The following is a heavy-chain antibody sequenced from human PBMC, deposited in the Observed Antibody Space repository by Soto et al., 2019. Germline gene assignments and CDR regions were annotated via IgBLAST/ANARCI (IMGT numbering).Heavy chain of an antibody. CDR3: ARERKDIVVVPAAMVGDYYYYCMDV. D-gene: IGHD2-2*01. CDR1: GGTFSSYT. V-gene: IGHV1-69*04. CDR2: IIPILGIA. Sequence: SVKVSCKASGGTFSSYTISWVRQAPGQGLEWMGRIIPILGIANYAQKFQGRVTITADKSTSTAYMELSSLRSEDTAVYYCARERKDIVVVPAAMVGDYYYYCMDVWGKGTTVTVSS. J-gene: IGHJ6*03.